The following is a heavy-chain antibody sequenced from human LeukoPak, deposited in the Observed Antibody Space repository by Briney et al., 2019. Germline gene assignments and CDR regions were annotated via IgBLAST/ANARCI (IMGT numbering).Heavy chain of an antibody. CDR1: GFSFSVSV. J-gene: IGHJ4*02. V-gene: IGHV3-23*01. CDR3: AKVGYCSNNCFRTHDY. Sequence: PGGSLRLSCVASGFSFSVSVTSWVRQAPGKGLEWVSAISADAAVTYYAASVKGRFTISRDNSKNTVYLQMNSLRAEDTATYYCAKVGYCSNNCFRTHDYWGQGALVTVSS. D-gene: IGHD2-2*01. CDR2: ISADAAVT.